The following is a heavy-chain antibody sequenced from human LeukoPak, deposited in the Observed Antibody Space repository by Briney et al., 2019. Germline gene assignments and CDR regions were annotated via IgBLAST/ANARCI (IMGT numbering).Heavy chain of an antibody. CDR3: ARDVGGSLDY. J-gene: IGHJ4*02. CDR2: IKGDESAK. CDR1: GFTFSTYW. D-gene: IGHD1-26*01. Sequence: PGGSVRLSCAASGFTFSTYWMAWVRQAPGKGLEWVANIKGDESAKHQADSVKGRFTISRDNAQNSVYLQMSSLRGEDTAVYYCARDVGGSLDYWGQGTLVTVSS. V-gene: IGHV3-7*01.